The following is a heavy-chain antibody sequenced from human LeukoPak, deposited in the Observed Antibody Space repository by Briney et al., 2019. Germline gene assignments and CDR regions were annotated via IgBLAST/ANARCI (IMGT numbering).Heavy chain of an antibody. CDR3: ARDPRWLTPDCTSTSCYENYFDP. J-gene: IGHJ5*02. D-gene: IGHD2-2*01. V-gene: IGHV4-38-2*02. Sequence: SETLSLTCAVSGYSISRCYQWAWIRQSPGKGLEWIVSVYHSCSAHYNPSLNSRVTISVETSKHQFPLKMSSVTAAHTAVYYCARDPRWLTPDCTSTSCYENYFDPWGQGNLVTASS. CDR2: VYHSCSA. CDR1: GYSISRCYQ.